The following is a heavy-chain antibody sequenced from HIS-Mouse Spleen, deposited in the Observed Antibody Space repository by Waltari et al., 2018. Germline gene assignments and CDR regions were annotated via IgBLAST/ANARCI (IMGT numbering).Heavy chain of an antibody. V-gene: IGHV1-69*01. D-gene: IGHD3-22*01. Sequence: QVQLVQSGAEVKKPGSSVKVSCKASGGTFSSYAISWVRQAPEQGLEWLGWLIPIFGTANYAQKCQGRVTVTADESTSTGYMELSSLRSEDTAVYYCARGYYYDSSGYYSPDYWGQGTLVTVSS. J-gene: IGHJ4*02. CDR3: ARGYYYDSSGYYSPDY. CDR1: GGTFSSYA. CDR2: LIPIFGTA.